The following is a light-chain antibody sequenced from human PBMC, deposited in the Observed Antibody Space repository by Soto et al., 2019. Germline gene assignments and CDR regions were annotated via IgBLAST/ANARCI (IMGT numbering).Light chain of an antibody. Sequence: QSVLTQPPSVSGAPGQRVTISCTGNSSNIGAGYDIHWYQQVPGTAPKLLIYVNNNRPSGVPDRFSVSKSGTSASLAITGLQAEDEADYYCQSYDSSLSDVVFGGGTKLTVL. J-gene: IGLJ2*01. CDR3: QSYDSSLSDVV. CDR1: SSNIGAGYD. V-gene: IGLV1-40*01. CDR2: VNN.